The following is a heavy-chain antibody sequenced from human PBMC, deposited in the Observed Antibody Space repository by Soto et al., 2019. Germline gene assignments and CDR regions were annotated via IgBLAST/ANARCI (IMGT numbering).Heavy chain of an antibody. CDR1: GFTFSGSA. CDR2: IRSKATSYAT. V-gene: IGHV3-73*01. D-gene: IGHD2-15*01. CDR3: TRRCVFGRSCYSHDAFDI. Sequence: GGSLRLSCAASGFTFSGSAMHWVRQASGKGLEWVGRIRSKATSYATAYAASVKGRFTISRDDSKNTAYLQMNSLKTEDTAVYYCTRRCVFGRSCYSHDAFDIWGQGTMVTVSS. J-gene: IGHJ3*02.